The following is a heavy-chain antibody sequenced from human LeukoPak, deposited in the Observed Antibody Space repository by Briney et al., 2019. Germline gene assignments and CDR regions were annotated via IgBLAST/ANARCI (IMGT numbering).Heavy chain of an antibody. D-gene: IGHD3-22*01. Sequence: ASVKVSCKASGYTFTSYAMNWVRQAPGQGLEWMGWINTNTGNPTYAQGFTGRFVFSLDTSVSTAYLQISSLKAEDTAVYYCARDGVQQWLLGNWFDPWGQGTLVTVSS. CDR1: GYTFTSYA. CDR3: ARDGVQQWLLGNWFDP. V-gene: IGHV7-4-1*02. J-gene: IGHJ5*02. CDR2: INTNTGNP.